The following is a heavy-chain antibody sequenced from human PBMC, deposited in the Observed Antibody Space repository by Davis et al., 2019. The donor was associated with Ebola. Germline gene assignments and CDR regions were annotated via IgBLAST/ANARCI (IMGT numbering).Heavy chain of an antibody. V-gene: IGHV3-66*02. D-gene: IGHD4-17*01. Sequence: GGSLRLSCAASGITVSINYMSWVRQAPGKGLEWVSVIFSGGNTYYADSVKGRFTISRDNSKNTLYLQMDSLRGEDTAVFYCARTSQYGDYLPRYFDYWGPGTLVTVSS. J-gene: IGHJ4*02. CDR3: ARTSQYGDYLPRYFDY. CDR2: IFSGGNT. CDR1: GITVSINY.